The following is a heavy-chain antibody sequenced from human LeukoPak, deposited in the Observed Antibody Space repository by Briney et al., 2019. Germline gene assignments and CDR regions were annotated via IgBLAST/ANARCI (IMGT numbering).Heavy chain of an antibody. CDR1: GYTFTSYD. V-gene: IGHV1-8*01. CDR3: ARGSWVAVAGTFNY. J-gene: IGHJ4*02. D-gene: IGHD6-19*01. Sequence: ASVKVSCKASGYTFTSYDINWVRQATGQGLEWMGWMNPNSGNTGYAQKFQARVTMTRNTSISTAYMELSSLRSEDTAVYYCARGSWVAVAGTFNYWGQGTLVTVSS. CDR2: MNPNSGNT.